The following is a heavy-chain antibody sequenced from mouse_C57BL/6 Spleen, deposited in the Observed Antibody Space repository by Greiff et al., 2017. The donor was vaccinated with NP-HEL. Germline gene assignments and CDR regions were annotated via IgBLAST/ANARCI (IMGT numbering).Heavy chain of an antibody. CDR1: GYTFTDYE. D-gene: IGHD2-4*01. CDR3: TRGDYDYDVDY. CDR2: IDPETGGT. V-gene: IGHV1-15*01. Sequence: QVHVKQSGAELVRPGASVTLSCKASGYTFTDYEMHWVKQTPVHGLEWIGAIDPETGGTAYNQKFKGKAILTADKSSSTAYMELRSLTSEDSAVYYCTRGDYDYDVDYWGQGTTLTVSS. J-gene: IGHJ2*01.